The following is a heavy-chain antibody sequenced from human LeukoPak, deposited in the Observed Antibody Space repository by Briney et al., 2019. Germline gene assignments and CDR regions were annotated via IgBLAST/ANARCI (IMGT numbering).Heavy chain of an antibody. CDR1: GFTFSSYW. V-gene: IGHV3-74*01. Sequence: AGGSLRPSCAASGFTFSSYWMHWVRQAPGKGLVWVSRINSDGSSTSYADSVKGRFTISRDNAKSTLYLQMNSLRAEDTAVYYCASGAAAGRPFDYWGQGTLVTVSS. CDR3: ASGAAAGRPFDY. D-gene: IGHD6-13*01. CDR2: INSDGSST. J-gene: IGHJ4*02.